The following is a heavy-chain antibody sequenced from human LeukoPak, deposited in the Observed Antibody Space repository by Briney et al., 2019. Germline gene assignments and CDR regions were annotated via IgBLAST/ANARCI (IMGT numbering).Heavy chain of an antibody. CDR1: GYTFANYG. V-gene: IGHV1-18*01. J-gene: IGHJ3*02. CDR3: ARDLECTSCSGGDAFDI. D-gene: IGHD2-2*01. Sequence: ASVKLSCKASGYTFANYGISWVRQAPGQGLDWMGWISAYNGNKVYAQELQGRVTMTTDTSTSTAYMELRSLRSDDTAVYYCARDLECTSCSGGDAFDIWGQGTMVTVSS. CDR2: ISAYNGNK.